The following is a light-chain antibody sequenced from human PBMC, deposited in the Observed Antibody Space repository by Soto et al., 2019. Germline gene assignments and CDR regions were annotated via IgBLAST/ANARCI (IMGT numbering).Light chain of an antibody. CDR1: SSDVGTYNY. J-gene: IGLJ2*01. CDR2: EVS. Sequence: QSVLTQPPSASGSPGQSVTISCTGSSSDVGTYNYVSWYQQHPGKPPKLMIYEVSERHSALPHHFSGSKSGNTDSLTVSGLQPEDESEYFCSSYVGNNNWLLGGVTKLTVL. V-gene: IGLV2-8*01. CDR3: SSYVGNNNWL.